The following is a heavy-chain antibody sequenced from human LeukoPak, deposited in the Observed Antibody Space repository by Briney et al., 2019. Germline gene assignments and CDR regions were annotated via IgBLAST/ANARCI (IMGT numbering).Heavy chain of an antibody. CDR2: INHSGST. Sequence: SETPSLTCAVYGGSFSGYYWSWIRQPPGKGLELIGEINHSGSTNYNPSLKSRVTISVDTSKNQFSLKLSSVTAADTAVYYCASPGIAAAGMTYYYYYGMDVWGQGTTVTVSS. V-gene: IGHV4-34*01. CDR1: GGSFSGYY. CDR3: ASPGIAAAGMTYYYYYGMDV. J-gene: IGHJ6*02. D-gene: IGHD6-13*01.